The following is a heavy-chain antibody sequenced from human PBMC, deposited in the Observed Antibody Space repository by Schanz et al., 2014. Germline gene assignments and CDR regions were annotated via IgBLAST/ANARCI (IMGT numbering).Heavy chain of an antibody. V-gene: IGHV1-18*01. J-gene: IGHJ6*02. Sequence: QAQLMQSGPELKRPGASVKVSCTASGYTFTSYGINWVRQAPGQGLEWMGWISPYNGNTNYAQKLQGRVTLTTDTSTSTAYMELRNLRSDDTAVYYCARAKRFGDMDVWGQGTTVTVSS. D-gene: IGHD3-10*01. CDR3: ARAKRFGDMDV. CDR2: ISPYNGNT. CDR1: GYTFTSYG.